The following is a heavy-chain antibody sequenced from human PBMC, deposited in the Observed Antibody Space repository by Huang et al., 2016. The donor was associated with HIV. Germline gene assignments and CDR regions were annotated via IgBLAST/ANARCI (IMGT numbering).Heavy chain of an antibody. J-gene: IGHJ1*01. Sequence: QVQLVQSGTEVTTPGSSVKVSCKAFGGTFSRYGISWVRQAPGQGLGWTGGIIPIFGAAKYAQKFQGRVKITADESTKTAYMELTSLRFDDTAVYYCARTSNWKAEYFRFWGQGTLVTVAS. D-gene: IGHD1-20*01. CDR2: IIPIFGAA. V-gene: IGHV1-69*13. CDR1: GGTFSRYG. CDR3: ARTSNWKAEYFRF.